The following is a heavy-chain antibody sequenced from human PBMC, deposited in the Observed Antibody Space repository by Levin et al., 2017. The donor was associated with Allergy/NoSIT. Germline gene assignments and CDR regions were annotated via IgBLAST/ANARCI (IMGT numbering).Heavy chain of an antibody. V-gene: IGHV3-23*01. CDR2: ISGSAGKT. Sequence: PGGSLRLSCAASGFTINSYAMTWVRQAAGKGLEWVAAISGSAGKTYYGDSVKGRFTIPRDNSKNTLSLQMDSLRAEDTAVYSCAKVMSDYANDYMDVWGKGTTVIVSS. D-gene: IGHD1-26*01. CDR1: GFTINSYA. J-gene: IGHJ6*03. CDR3: AKVMSDYANDYMDV.